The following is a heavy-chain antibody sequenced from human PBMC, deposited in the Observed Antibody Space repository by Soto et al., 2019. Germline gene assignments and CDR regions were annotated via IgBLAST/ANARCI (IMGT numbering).Heavy chain of an antibody. J-gene: IGHJ6*02. CDR3: AKDCSSTSCYGASKLLPAGYYYYGMDV. V-gene: IGHV1-69*13. D-gene: IGHD2-2*01. Sequence: SVKVSCKASGGTFSSYAISWVRQAPGQGLEWMGGIIPIFGTANYAQKFQGRVTITADESTSTAYMELSSLRSEDTAVYYCAKDCSSTSCYGASKLLPAGYYYYGMDVWGQGTTVTVSS. CDR1: GGTFSSYA. CDR2: IIPIFGTA.